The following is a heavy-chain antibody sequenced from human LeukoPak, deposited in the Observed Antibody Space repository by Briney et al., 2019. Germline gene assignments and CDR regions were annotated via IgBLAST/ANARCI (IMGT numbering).Heavy chain of an antibody. CDR1: GGSISSYY. CDR2: IYYSGST. D-gene: IGHD1-26*01. CDR3: ARAWSSRLGYYYGMDV. J-gene: IGHJ6*02. Sequence: SETLSLTCTVSGGSISSYYWSWIRQPPGKGLEWIGCIYYSGSTNYNPSLESRVTISVDTSKNQFSLKLSSVTAADTAVYYCARAWSSRLGYYYGMDVWGQGTTVTVSS. V-gene: IGHV4-59*01.